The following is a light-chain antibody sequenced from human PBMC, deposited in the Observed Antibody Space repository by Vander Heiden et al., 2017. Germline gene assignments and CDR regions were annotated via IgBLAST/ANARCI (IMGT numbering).Light chain of an antibody. CDR3: SAYTGSHTLV. Sequence: QSALPQPASVSGSPAQSIPISCTGASSAGGGYNYASWYKHRQGKPTELMIYDVSTRPSGVSNRFSGSKSGNTASLTISGIQAEDEADYYCSAYTGSHTLVFGGGTKLTVL. J-gene: IGLJ3*02. CDR2: DVS. CDR1: SSAGGGYNY. V-gene: IGLV2-14*03.